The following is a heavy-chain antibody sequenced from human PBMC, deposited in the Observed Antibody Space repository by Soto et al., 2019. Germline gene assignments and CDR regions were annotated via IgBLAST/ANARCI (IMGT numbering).Heavy chain of an antibody. CDR2: IYSGGST. J-gene: IGHJ4*02. CDR1: GFTVSSNY. D-gene: IGHD5-12*01. Sequence: EVQLVESGGGLVQPGGSLRLSCAASGFTVSSNYMSWVRQAPGKGLEWVSVIYSGGSTYYADSVKSRFTISRDNSKNTLYLQMNSLRAEDTAVYYCAREGGGYDGYFDYWGQGTLVTVSS. V-gene: IGHV3-66*01. CDR3: AREGGGYDGYFDY.